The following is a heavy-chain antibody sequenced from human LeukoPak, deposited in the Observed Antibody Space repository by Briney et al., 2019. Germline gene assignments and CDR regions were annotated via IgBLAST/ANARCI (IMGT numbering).Heavy chain of an antibody. V-gene: IGHV1-2*02. Sequence: ASVKVSCKASGYTFTDYHIHWVRQAPGQGLEWMGWINPNSGGTNFAQGFQGRATLTRDTSISTVHMELSRLRSDGTAVFYCARDASIAVAGRFDYWGQGTLVTVSS. D-gene: IGHD6-19*01. CDR3: ARDASIAVAGRFDY. J-gene: IGHJ4*02. CDR2: INPNSGGT. CDR1: GYTFTDYH.